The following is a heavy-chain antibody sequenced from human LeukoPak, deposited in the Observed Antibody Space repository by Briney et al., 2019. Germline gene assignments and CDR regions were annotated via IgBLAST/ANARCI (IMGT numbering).Heavy chain of an antibody. CDR1: GGTFSSYA. CDR2: IIPIFGTA. D-gene: IGHD6-13*01. J-gene: IGHJ4*02. V-gene: IGHV1-69*05. CDR3: ARERPPGDSSNWFLEGYFDI. Sequence: SVKVSCKASGGTFSSYAITWVRQAPGQGLEWMGRIIPIFGTANYAQKFQGRVTITTDESTSTAHMELSTLRSDDTAVYYCARERPPGDSSNWFLEGYFDIWGQGTLVTVSS.